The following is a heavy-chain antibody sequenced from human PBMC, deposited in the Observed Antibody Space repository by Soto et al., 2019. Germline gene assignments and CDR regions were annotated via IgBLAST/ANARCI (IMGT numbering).Heavy chain of an antibody. CDR3: ARSRYYDSTDV. V-gene: IGHV3-74*01. CDR2: INSDGSAT. Sequence: EVQLVESGGGLVQPGGSLRLSCAASGFTHSSYWMHWVRQAPGKGLVWLSRINSDGSATSYADSVKGRFTTSRDNAENTLYLQMNSLRAEDTAVYYCARSRYYDSTDVWGKGTTVTVSS. CDR1: GFTHSSYW. J-gene: IGHJ6*03. D-gene: IGHD3-9*01.